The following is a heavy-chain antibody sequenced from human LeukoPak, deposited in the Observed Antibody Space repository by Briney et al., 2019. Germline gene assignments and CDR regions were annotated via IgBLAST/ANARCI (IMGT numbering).Heavy chain of an antibody. CDR3: ARDPYYYDSSGYYYDY. Sequence: PSETLSLTCAVYGGSFSGYYWSWIRQPPGKGLECIGEINHSGSTNYNPSLKSRVTISVDTSKNQFSLKLSSVTAADTAVYYCARDPYYYDSSGYYYDYWGQGTLVTVSS. CDR1: GGSFSGYY. V-gene: IGHV4-34*01. CDR2: INHSGST. D-gene: IGHD3-22*01. J-gene: IGHJ4*02.